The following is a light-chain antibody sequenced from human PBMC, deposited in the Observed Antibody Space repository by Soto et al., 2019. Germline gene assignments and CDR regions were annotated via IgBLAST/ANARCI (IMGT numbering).Light chain of an antibody. V-gene: IGLV2-14*01. CDR1: SSDVGIYNY. CDR2: EVT. J-gene: IGLJ1*01. CDR3: SSYTTSSTRV. Sequence: QAVLTQPASVSGSPGQSIAISCTGSSSDVGIYNYVSCYQQHPGKVPKLIIYEVTNRPSGVSNRFSGPKSGNTASLTISGRQAEDEADYYCSSYTTSSTRVFGTGTKLTDL.